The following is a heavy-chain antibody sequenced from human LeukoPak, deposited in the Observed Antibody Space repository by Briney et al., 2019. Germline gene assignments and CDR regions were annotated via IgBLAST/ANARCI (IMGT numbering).Heavy chain of an antibody. CDR1: GFTVSSNY. D-gene: IGHD3-10*01. J-gene: IGHJ5*02. CDR3: ARDPFSGVRGVENWFDP. CDR2: IYSAGRT. V-gene: IGHV3-66*01. Sequence: PGGSLRLSCAASGFTVSSNYMSWVRQAPGKGLEWVSVIYSAGRTYYADSVKGRFTISRDNSKNTLYLQMNSLRAEDTAVYYCARDPFSGVRGVENWFDPWGQGTLVTVSS.